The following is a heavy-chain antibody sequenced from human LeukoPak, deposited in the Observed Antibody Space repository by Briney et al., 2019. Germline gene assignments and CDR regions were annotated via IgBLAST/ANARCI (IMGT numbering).Heavy chain of an antibody. V-gene: IGHV4-34*01. CDR2: INHSGST. CDR3: ARAPPLLYYGMDV. J-gene: IGHJ6*02. Sequence: SETLSLTCAVYGGSFSGYYWSWIRQPPGKGLEWIGEINHSGSTNYNPSLKGRVTISVDTSKNQFSLKLSSVTAADTAVYYCARAPPLLYYGMDVWGQGTTVTVSS. CDR1: GGSFSGYY.